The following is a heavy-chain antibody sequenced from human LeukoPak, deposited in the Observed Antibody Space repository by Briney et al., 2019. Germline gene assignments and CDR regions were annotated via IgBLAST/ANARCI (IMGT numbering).Heavy chain of an antibody. J-gene: IGHJ5*02. CDR1: GGSISSGGYY. D-gene: IGHD3-10*01. Sequence: SETLSLTCTVSGGSISSGGYYWSWIRQHPGKGLEWIGYIYYSGSTYYNPSLKSRVTISVDTSKNQFSLKLSSVTAADTAVYYCARGLNYYGSGSPSHWFDPWGQGTLDTVSS. CDR3: ARGLNYYGSGSPSHWFDP. V-gene: IGHV4-31*03. CDR2: IYYSGST.